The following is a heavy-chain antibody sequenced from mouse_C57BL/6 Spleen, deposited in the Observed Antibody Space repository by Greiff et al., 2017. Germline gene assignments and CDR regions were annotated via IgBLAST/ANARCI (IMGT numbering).Heavy chain of an antibody. CDR1: GFTFSDYY. Sequence: EVQGVESEGGLVQPGSSMKLSCTASGFTFSDYYMAWVRQVPEQGLEWVANIYYDGSSTYYLDSLKSRFIISRDNAKNILYLLMNRQKSEDTATYNYARINGSSHAMDDWGQGTSVTVSS. D-gene: IGHD1-1*01. V-gene: IGHV5-16*01. J-gene: IGHJ4*01. CDR3: ARINGSSHAMDD. CDR2: IYYDGSST.